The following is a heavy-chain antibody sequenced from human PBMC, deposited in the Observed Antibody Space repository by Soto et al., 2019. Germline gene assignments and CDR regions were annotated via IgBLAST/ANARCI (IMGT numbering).Heavy chain of an antibody. D-gene: IGHD5-18*01. CDR1: GYTFTSDY. CDR2: INPSGGST. CDR3: ARASKGMGYPYYYGMDV. J-gene: IGHJ6*02. Sequence: ASVKVSCKASGYTFTSDYMHWVRQAPGQGLEWMGIINPSGGSTSYAQKFQGRVTMTRDTSTSTVYMELSSLRSEDTAVYYCARASKGMGYPYYYGMDVWGQGTTVTVSS. V-gene: IGHV1-46*01.